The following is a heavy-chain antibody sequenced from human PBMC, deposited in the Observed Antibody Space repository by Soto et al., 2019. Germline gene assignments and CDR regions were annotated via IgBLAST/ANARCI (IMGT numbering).Heavy chain of an antibody. CDR3: ARPTRGSSSWYVVGLDY. V-gene: IGHV3-30-3*01. J-gene: IGHJ4*02. Sequence: QVQLVESGGGVVQPGRSLRLSCAASGFTFSSYAMHWVRQAPGKGLEWVAVISYDGSNKYYADSVKGRFTISRDNSKNTLYLQMNSLRAEDTAVYYCARPTRGSSSWYVVGLDYWGQGTLVTVSS. CDR2: ISYDGSNK. D-gene: IGHD6-13*01. CDR1: GFTFSSYA.